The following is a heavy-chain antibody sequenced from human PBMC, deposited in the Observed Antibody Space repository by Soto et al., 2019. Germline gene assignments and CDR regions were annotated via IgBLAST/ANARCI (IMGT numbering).Heavy chain of an antibody. J-gene: IGHJ4*02. CDR3: AKDPHTSDWHTTSDH. V-gene: IGHV3-23*01. CDR1: GFTFSSYA. D-gene: IGHD6-19*01. CDR2: ISGSGDNT. Sequence: GGSLRLSCAASGFTFSSYAMSWVRQAPGKGLVWVSSISGSGDNTYYAESVKGRFTISRDNSKNTLYLQMNSLRAEDTGVYYCAKDPHTSDWHTTSDHWGQGTLVTVSS.